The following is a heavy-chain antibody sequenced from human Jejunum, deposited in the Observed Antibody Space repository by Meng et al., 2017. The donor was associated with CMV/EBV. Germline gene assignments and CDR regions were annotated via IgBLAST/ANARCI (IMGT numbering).Heavy chain of an antibody. Sequence: SGFDFFNCCMHGLGQAPGRGVEWMEWVSLDNGATICAHMFQSRITLTRNATDTTAYMGMSWLTSADAAVYFCAGDSAVAAGTYFDYWGQGSLVTVSS. CDR3: AGDSAVAAGTYFDY. CDR2: VSLDNGAT. V-gene: IGHV1-2*02. J-gene: IGHJ4*02. D-gene: IGHD6-13*01. CDR1: GFDFFNCC.